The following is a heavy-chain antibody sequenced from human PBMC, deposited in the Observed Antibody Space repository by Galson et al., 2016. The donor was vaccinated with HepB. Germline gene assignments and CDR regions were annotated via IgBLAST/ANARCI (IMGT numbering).Heavy chain of an antibody. V-gene: IGHV1-69*13. Sequence: SVKVSCKASGDTLTSFGISWVRQAPGQGLEWMGGIIPVFGKATYAQRFQGRVKMTAEESTNTVHMELSRLRSDDTAVYYCARDRSSRFDPWGQGTLVTVSS. D-gene: IGHD6-19*01. CDR2: IIPVFGKA. J-gene: IGHJ5*02. CDR1: GDTLTSFG. CDR3: ARDRSSRFDP.